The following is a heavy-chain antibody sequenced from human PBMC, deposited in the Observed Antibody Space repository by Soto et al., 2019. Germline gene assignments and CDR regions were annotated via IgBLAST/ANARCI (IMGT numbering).Heavy chain of an antibody. J-gene: IGHJ4*02. CDR2: INQDGGVT. CDR1: GFTFISSF. Sequence: GGSLRLSCVASGFTFISSFMGWIRQAPGKGLEWVANINQDGGVTYYVDSVEGRFTISRDNAKNSLYLQMNSLRAEDTAVYYCARAVTGTDWGQGTLVIVSS. CDR3: ARAVTGTD. D-gene: IGHD1-20*01. V-gene: IGHV3-7*01.